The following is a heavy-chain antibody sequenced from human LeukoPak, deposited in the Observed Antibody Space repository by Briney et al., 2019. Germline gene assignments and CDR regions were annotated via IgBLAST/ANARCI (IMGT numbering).Heavy chain of an antibody. CDR1: GYTFTSYY. CDR2: INPSGGST. J-gene: IGHJ3*02. V-gene: IGHV1-46*01. D-gene: IGHD3-10*01. CDR3: ARGARELFPIPTRQNAFDI. Sequence: ASVKVSCKASGYTFTSYYMHWVRQAPGQGLEWMGIINPSGGSTSYAQKFQGRVTMTRDTSTSTVYMELSSLRSEDTAVYYCARGARELFPIPTRQNAFDIWGQGTMVTVSS.